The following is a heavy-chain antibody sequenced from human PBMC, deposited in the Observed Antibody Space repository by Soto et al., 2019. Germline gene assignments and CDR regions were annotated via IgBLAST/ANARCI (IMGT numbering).Heavy chain of an antibody. CDR3: ARLSTDHFDY. Sequence: PSETLSLTCTVSGGSISSSSYYRGWIRQPPGKGLEWIGSIYYSGSTYYNPSLKSRVTISVDTSKNQFSLKLSSVTAADTAVYYCARLSTDHFDYWGQGTLVTVSS. CDR1: GGSISSSSYY. CDR2: IYYSGST. J-gene: IGHJ4*02. V-gene: IGHV4-39*01.